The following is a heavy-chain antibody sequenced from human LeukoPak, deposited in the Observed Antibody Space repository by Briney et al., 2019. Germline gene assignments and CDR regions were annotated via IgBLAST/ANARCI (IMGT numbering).Heavy chain of an antibody. V-gene: IGHV4-34*01. CDR1: GGSFSGYY. J-gene: IGHJ4*02. CDR2: INHSGST. Sequence: PSETLSLTCAVYGGSFSGYYWSWLRQPPGKGLEWIGEINHSGSTNYNSSLKSRVTISVDTSKNQFSLKLSSVTAADTAVYYCARRDYRKRMDYWGQGTLVTVSS. CDR3: ARRDYRKRMDY. D-gene: IGHD1-14*01.